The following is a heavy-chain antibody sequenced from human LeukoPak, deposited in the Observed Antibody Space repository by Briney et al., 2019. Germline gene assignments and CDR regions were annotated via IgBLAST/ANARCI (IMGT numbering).Heavy chain of an antibody. J-gene: IGHJ5*02. CDR3: AKVPRQHDNWFDP. Sequence: GGSLRLSCAASGFTFSSHSMNWVRQAPGKGLEWVSYISSSSTIIRYADSVKGRFTISRDDAKNSLYLQMNSLRAEDTAVYYCAKVPRQHDNWFDPWGQGTLVTVSS. D-gene: IGHD6-13*01. CDR2: ISSSSTII. V-gene: IGHV3-48*01. CDR1: GFTFSSHS.